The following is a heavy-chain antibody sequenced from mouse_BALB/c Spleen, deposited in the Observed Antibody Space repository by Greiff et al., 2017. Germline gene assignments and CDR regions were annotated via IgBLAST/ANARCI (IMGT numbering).Heavy chain of an antibody. D-gene: IGHD2-2*01. CDR1: GYSITSDYA. J-gene: IGHJ4*01. Sequence: EVKLQESGPGLVKPSQSLSLTCTVTGYSITSDYAWNWIRQFPGNKLEWMGYISYSGSTSYNPSLKSRISITRDTSKNQFFLQLNSVTTEDTATYYCARFYGYDVEAMDYWGQGTSVTVSS. CDR3: ARFYGYDVEAMDY. CDR2: ISYSGST. V-gene: IGHV3-2*02.